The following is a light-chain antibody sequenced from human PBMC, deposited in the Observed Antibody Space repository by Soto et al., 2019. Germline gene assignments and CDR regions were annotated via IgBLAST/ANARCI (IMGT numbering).Light chain of an antibody. J-gene: IGLJ1*01. V-gene: IGLV4-69*01. Sequence: QPVLIQSPSASASLGASVKLTCTLSSGHSNYAIAWHQQQPEKGPRYLMKVNSDGSHRKGDGIPDRFSGSSSGAQRYLTISSLQSEDEADYYCQTWGTGIRVFGTGTKLTVL. CDR3: QTWGTGIRV. CDR1: SGHSNYA. CDR2: VNSDGSH.